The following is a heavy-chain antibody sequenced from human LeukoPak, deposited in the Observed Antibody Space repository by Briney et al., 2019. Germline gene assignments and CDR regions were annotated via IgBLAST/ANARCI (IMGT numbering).Heavy chain of an antibody. CDR2: ISGSCRST. CDR3: AKDLDCSSTSCYPDY. V-gene: IGHV3-23*01. Sequence: GGSLRLSCAASGFTFSSYAMSCVRQAPGKGLESVSAISGSCRSTYYADYVKGRFTISRDNSKHTLYLQMNSLRAEDTAVYYCAKDLDCSSTSCYPDYWGQGTLVTVSS. CDR1: GFTFSSYA. J-gene: IGHJ4*02. D-gene: IGHD2-2*01.